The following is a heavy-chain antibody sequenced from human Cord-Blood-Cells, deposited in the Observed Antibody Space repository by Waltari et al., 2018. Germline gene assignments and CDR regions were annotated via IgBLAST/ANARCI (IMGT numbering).Heavy chain of an antibody. CDR3: ARKLNSSSSLYYFDY. D-gene: IGHD6-6*01. V-gene: IGHV4-39*01. Sequence: QLQLQESGPGLVKPSETLSLTCTVSGGSISSSSYYWGWIRQPPGKGLEGIGSIYYSGSTYYNPSLKSRVTISVDTSKNQFSLKLSSVTAADTAVYYCARKLNSSSSLYYFDYWGQGTLVTVSS. CDR2: IYYSGST. CDR1: GGSISSSSYY. J-gene: IGHJ4*02.